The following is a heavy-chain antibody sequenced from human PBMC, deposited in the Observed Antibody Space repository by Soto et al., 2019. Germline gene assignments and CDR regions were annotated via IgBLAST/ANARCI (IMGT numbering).Heavy chain of an antibody. V-gene: IGHV5-51*01. CDR1: GYDFTSHW. D-gene: IGHD2-15*01. J-gene: IGHJ6*02. CDR2: VHAGDSDS. Sequence: GESLKISCRASGYDFTSHWHGWARQMPGKGLEWMGIVHAGDSDSRYSPPFQGQVTISADKSINTAYLQWSSLQASDTATYYCARRSCSGDSCLHYYYYGFDVWGQGNTVTVSS. CDR3: ARRSCSGDSCLHYYYYGFDV.